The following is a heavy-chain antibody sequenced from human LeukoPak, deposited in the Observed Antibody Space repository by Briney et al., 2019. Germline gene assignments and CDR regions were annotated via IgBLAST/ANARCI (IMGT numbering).Heavy chain of an antibody. J-gene: IGHJ4*02. CDR1: RGSISSYY. CDR2: IYTSGST. V-gene: IGHV4-4*07. D-gene: IGHD3-16*01. CDR3: ARERRGYFDY. Sequence: SETLSLTCTVSRGSISSYYWSWIRQPAGKGLEWIGRIYTSGSTNYNTSLKCRVTISLDTSKNQFSLKLNSVTAADTAVYYCARERRGYFDYWGQGTLVTVSS.